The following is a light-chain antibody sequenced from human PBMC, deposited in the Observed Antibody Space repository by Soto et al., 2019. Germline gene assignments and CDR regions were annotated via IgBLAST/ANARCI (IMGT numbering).Light chain of an antibody. CDR1: YSDIGDYNY. Sequence: QSVLTQPPSASGSPGQSVTISCAGTYSDIGDYNYVSWYQQHPGKVPKLIISEGSKRPSGVPDRFSGSKSGYTASLTVSDLQPADEAVYYCNSYSGTNSNVIFGGGTKVTVL. CDR2: EGS. J-gene: IGLJ2*01. CDR3: NSYSGTNSNVI. V-gene: IGLV2-8*01.